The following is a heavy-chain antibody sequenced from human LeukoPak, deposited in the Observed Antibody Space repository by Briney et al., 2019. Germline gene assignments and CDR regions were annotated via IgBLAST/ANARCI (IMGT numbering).Heavy chain of an antibody. D-gene: IGHD6-13*01. CDR2: IKPDGTTK. CDR1: GFPFSSYS. CDR3: ARSIPYGTTWYGRSDY. J-gene: IGHJ4*02. Sequence: GGSLRLSCAAAGFPFSSYSMTWVRQAPGKGLEWVTNIKPDGTTKFYVDSVKGRFTISRDNALNSLYLQMNSLRAEDTAIYYCARSIPYGTTWYGRSDYWGQGTLVTVSS. V-gene: IGHV3-7*03.